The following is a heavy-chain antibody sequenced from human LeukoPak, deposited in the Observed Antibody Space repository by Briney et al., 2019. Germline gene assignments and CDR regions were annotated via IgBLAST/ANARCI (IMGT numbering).Heavy chain of an antibody. CDR1: GFAFKNYA. CDR3: AKTQWKVGATDYFDY. CDR2: INDNGGQR. V-gene: IGHV3-23*01. J-gene: IGHJ4*01. Sequence: SGGSLRLSCAASGFAFKNYAMTWVRQAPGKGLQWVSNINDNGGQRHYADSVKGRFTISIDNSKNTLFLQMDSLRAEDTAVYYCAKTQWKVGATDYFDYWGHGILVTVSS. D-gene: IGHD1-26*01.